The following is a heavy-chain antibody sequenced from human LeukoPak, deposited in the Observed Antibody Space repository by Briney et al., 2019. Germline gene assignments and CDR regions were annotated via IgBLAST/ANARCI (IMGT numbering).Heavy chain of an antibody. Sequence: GGSLRLSCAASGCTFSSYSMNWFRQAPGKGLEWVSSISSSSSYIYYADSVKGRFTISRDNAKNSLYLQMNILRAEDTAVYYCARGQSGYSGHDYDYWGQGTLVTVSS. CDR2: ISSSSSYI. J-gene: IGHJ4*02. CDR1: GCTFSSYS. D-gene: IGHD5-12*01. V-gene: IGHV3-21*01. CDR3: ARGQSGYSGHDYDY.